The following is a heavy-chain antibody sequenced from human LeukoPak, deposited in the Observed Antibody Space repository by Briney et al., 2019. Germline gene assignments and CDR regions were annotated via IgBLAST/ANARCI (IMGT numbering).Heavy chain of an antibody. CDR2: IIPIFGTA. J-gene: IGHJ4*02. Sequence: ASVKVSCTASGGTFSSYAISWVRQAPGQGLEWMGGIIPIFGTANYAQKFQGRVTITADESTSTAYMEPSSLRSEDTAVYYCARDGLGYCSGGSCRKAFDYWGQGTLVTVSS. CDR3: ARDGLGYCSGGSCRKAFDY. V-gene: IGHV1-69*13. D-gene: IGHD2-15*01. CDR1: GGTFSSYA.